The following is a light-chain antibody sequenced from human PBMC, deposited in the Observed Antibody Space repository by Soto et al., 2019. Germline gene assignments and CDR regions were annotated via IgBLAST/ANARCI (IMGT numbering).Light chain of an antibody. Sequence: SSELTQPPSVSVAPGQTARITCGGKNIGSKSVHWYQQKPGQAPVLVVYDDSDRPSGIPERISGSNSGNTATLTISRVEAGDEADYFCQVRDSSTDHYVFGTGTKVTVL. J-gene: IGLJ1*01. CDR1: NIGSKS. V-gene: IGLV3-21*02. CDR3: QVRDSSTDHYV. CDR2: DDS.